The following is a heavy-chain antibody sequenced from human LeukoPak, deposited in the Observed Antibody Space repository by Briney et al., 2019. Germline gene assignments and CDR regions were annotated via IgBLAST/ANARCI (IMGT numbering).Heavy chain of an antibody. Sequence: SETLSLTCAVYGGSFSGYYWSWIRQPPGKGLEWIGEINHSGSTNYNPSLKRRVTISVDTSKNQFSLKLSSVTAADTAVYYCARRRGSSYYYYYYYMDVWGKGTTVTVSS. CDR3: ARRRGSSYYYYYYYMDV. CDR1: GGSFSGYY. V-gene: IGHV4-34*01. J-gene: IGHJ6*03. D-gene: IGHD6-13*01. CDR2: INHSGST.